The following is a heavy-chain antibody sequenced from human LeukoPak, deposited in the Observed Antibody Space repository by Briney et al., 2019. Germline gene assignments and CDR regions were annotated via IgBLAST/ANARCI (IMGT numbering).Heavy chain of an antibody. V-gene: IGHV1-46*01. CDR1: GYTFTSYY. CDR3: AKVRAYDDSGNPYWHFDL. Sequence: ASVKVSCKASGYTFTSYYLHWVRQAPGQGLEWMGIINPSAGSTSYAQKFQGRVTLTRDMSTSTVYMEVSSLRSEDTAVYYCAKVRAYDDSGNPYWHFDLWGRGTLVTVSS. CDR2: INPSAGST. D-gene: IGHD3-10*01. J-gene: IGHJ2*01.